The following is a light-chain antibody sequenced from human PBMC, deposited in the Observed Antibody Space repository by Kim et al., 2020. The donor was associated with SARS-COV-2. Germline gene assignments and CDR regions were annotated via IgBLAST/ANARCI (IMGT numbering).Light chain of an antibody. CDR2: QHY. Sequence: SYELTQPPSVSVSPGQTASITCSGDKLGDKYASWYQQKPGQSPVLVIYQHYKRPSGIPERFSGSNSGNTATLTISGTQAMDEADYYCQAWDSTTAVFGGGTQLTVL. CDR1: KLGDKY. CDR3: QAWDSTTAV. V-gene: IGLV3-1*01. J-gene: IGLJ2*01.